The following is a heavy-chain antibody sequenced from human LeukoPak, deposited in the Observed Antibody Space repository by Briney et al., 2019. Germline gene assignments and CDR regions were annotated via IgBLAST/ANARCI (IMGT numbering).Heavy chain of an antibody. CDR2: IYPGDSDT. Sequence: GESLKISCKGSGYSFTSYWIGWVRQMPGKGLEGMGIIYPGDSDTRYSPSFQGQVTISADKSISTAYLQWSSLKASDTAMYYCARRGAYCSSTSCYFSNWFDPWGQGTLVTVSS. CDR1: GYSFTSYW. D-gene: IGHD2-2*01. J-gene: IGHJ5*02. CDR3: ARRGAYCSSTSCYFSNWFDP. V-gene: IGHV5-51*01.